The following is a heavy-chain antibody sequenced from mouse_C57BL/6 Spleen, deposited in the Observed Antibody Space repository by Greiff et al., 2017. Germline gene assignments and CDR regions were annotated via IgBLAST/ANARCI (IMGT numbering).Heavy chain of an antibody. Sequence: EVKLMESGGGLVKPGGSLKLSCAASGFTFSDYGMHWVRQAPEKGLEWVAYISSGSSTIYYADTVKGRFTISRDNAKNTPFLQMTSLRSEDTAMYYCAREDWAWYAMDYWGQGTSVTVSS. CDR1: GFTFSDYG. V-gene: IGHV5-17*01. CDR2: ISSGSSTI. CDR3: AREDWAWYAMDY. D-gene: IGHD4-1*01. J-gene: IGHJ4*01.